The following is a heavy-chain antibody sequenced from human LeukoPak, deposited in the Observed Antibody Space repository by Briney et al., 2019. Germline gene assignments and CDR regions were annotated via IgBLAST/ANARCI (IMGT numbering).Heavy chain of an antibody. CDR2: IYPGDSDT. Sequence: GESLKISCKGSGYSFTSYWIGWVRQMLGKGLEWMGIIYPGDSDTRYSPSFQGQVTISADKSISTAYLQWSSLKASDTAMYYCARRSGWYSGLNWFDPWGQGTLVTVSS. J-gene: IGHJ5*02. CDR1: GYSFTSYW. V-gene: IGHV5-51*01. CDR3: ARRSGWYSGLNWFDP. D-gene: IGHD6-19*01.